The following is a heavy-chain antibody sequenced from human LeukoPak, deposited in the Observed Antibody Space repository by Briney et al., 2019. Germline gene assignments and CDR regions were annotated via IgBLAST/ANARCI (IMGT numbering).Heavy chain of an antibody. J-gene: IGHJ4*02. V-gene: IGHV3-23*01. CDR1: GITFGFTFSSFA. CDR2: ISGSGGRT. D-gene: IGHD3-3*01. Sequence: GGSLRLSCAASGITFGFTFSSFAMSWVRQAPGKGLEWVSGISGSGGRTFYADSVKGRFTISRDNSPSTLHLEMNSLRPEDTAVYYCAKGPPTIFGVVIDDWGQGTLVTVSS. CDR3: AKGPPTIFGVVIDD.